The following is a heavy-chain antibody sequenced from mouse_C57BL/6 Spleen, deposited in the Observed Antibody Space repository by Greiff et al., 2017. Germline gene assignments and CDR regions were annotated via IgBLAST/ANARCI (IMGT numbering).Heavy chain of an antibody. CDR1: GFTFSSYG. CDR3: ARHPLPVVATGYFDV. D-gene: IGHD1-1*01. J-gene: IGHJ1*03. CDR2: ISSGGSYT. Sequence: EVKLVESGGDLVKPGGSLKLSCAASGFTFSSYGLSWVRQTPDKRLEWVATISSGGSYTYYPDSVKGRFTISRDNAKNTLYLQMSSLKSEDTAMYYGARHPLPVVATGYFDVWGTGTTVTVSS. V-gene: IGHV5-6*01.